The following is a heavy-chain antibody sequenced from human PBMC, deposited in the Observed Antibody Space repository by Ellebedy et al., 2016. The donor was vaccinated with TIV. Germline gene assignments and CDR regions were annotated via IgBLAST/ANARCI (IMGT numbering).Heavy chain of an antibody. V-gene: IGHV3-74*01. CDR2: IRSDASST. CDR3: ARAERGSGYYPEYLRY. CDR1: GFTFSSYW. J-gene: IGHJ1*01. D-gene: IGHD3-22*01. Sequence: GESLKISCAASGFTFSSYWMYWVRQTPGKGLVWVSRIRSDASSTSSADSVRGRFTISRDTAENTLYLQMNSLRADDSGVYYCARAERGSGYYPEYLRYWGQGTLVTVAS.